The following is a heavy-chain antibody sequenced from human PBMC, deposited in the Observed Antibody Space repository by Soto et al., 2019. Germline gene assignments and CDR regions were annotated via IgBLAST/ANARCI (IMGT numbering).Heavy chain of an antibody. CDR3: ARSGDYGDPD. J-gene: IGHJ4*02. CDR1: GFTSSSYA. Sequence: QVQLVESGGGVVQPGRSLRLSCAASGFTSSSYAMHWVRQAPGKGLEWVAVISYDGSNKYYADSVKGRFTISRDNSKNTLYLQMNSLRAEDTAVYYCARSGDYGDPDWGQGTLVTVSS. CDR2: ISYDGSNK. D-gene: IGHD4-17*01. V-gene: IGHV3-30-3*01.